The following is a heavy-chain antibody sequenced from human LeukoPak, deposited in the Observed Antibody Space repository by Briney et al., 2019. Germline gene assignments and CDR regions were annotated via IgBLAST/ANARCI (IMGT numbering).Heavy chain of an antibody. CDR1: GFTFSSYN. CDR2: ITSGSSYI. J-gene: IGHJ3*02. V-gene: IGHV3-21*01. D-gene: IGHD3-10*01. CDR3: ASITMVRGVTIKKETDAFDI. Sequence: GGSLRLSCAASGFTFSSYNMNWVRQAPGQGLEWVSSITSGSSYIYYADSVKGRFTISRDNAKNSLYLQMNSLRAEDTAVYYCASITMVRGVTIKKETDAFDIWGQGTMVTVSS.